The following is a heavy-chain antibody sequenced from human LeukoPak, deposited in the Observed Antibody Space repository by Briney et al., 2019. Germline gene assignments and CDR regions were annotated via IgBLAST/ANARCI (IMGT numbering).Heavy chain of an antibody. J-gene: IGHJ6*02. CDR3: ARHITVTTGMDV. D-gene: IGHD4-11*01. Sequence: GGSLRRSDAGSGFTFSSYSMNWVRQAPGKGLEWVSYISSSSSTIYYADSVKGRFTISRDNAKKSLYLQMNSLRDEDTAVYYCARHITVTTGMDVWGQGTTVTVSS. CDR2: ISSSSSTI. V-gene: IGHV3-48*02. CDR1: GFTFSSYS.